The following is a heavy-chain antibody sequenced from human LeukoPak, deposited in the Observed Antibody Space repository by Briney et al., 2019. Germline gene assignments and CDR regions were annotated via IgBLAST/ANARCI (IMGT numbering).Heavy chain of an antibody. D-gene: IGHD4-23*01. J-gene: IGHJ4*02. V-gene: IGHV4-59*01. CDR1: GGSISSYY. CDR2: IYYSGST. CDR3: ARIEDYGGNSVNY. Sequence: SETLSLTCTVSGGSISSYYWSWIRQPPGKGLEWIGDIYYSGSTNYNPSLTSRVTISVDTSKNQFSLKLSSVTAADTAVYYCARIEDYGGNSVNYWGQGTLVTVSS.